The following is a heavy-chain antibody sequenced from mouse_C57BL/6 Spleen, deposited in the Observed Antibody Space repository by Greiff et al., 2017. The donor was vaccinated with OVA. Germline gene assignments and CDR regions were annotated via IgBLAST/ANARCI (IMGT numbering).Heavy chain of an antibody. D-gene: IGHD2-5*01. V-gene: IGHV5-17*01. CDR3: ARSGYSNVYYAMDY. CDR1: GFTFSDYG. J-gene: IGHJ4*01. Sequence: EVKLVESGGGLVKPGGSLKLSCAASGFTFSDYGMHWVRQAPEKGLEWVAYISSGSSTIYYADTVKGRFTISRDNAKNTLFLQMTSLRSEDTAMYYCARSGYSNVYYAMDYWGQGTSVTVSS. CDR2: ISSGSSTI.